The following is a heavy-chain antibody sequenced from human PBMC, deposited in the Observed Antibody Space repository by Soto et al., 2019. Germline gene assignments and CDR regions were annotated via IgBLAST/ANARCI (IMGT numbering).Heavy chain of an antibody. CDR3: ATSADESYEAIIY. Sequence: ASVKVSCKVSGYTLTELSIHWVRQAPGKGLEWMGGFDPEDGETIYAQKFQGRVTMTEDTSTDTAYMELSSLRSEDTAVYYCATSADESYEAIIYWGQGTLVTVSS. D-gene: IGHD5-12*01. V-gene: IGHV1-24*01. CDR1: GYTLTELS. CDR2: FDPEDGET. J-gene: IGHJ4*02.